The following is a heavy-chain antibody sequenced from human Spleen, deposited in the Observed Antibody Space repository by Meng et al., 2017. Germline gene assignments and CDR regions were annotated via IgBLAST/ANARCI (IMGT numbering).Heavy chain of an antibody. CDR3: AKDSNVLTVGELFDD. V-gene: IGHV3-38-3*01. Sequence: GESLKISCAASGFIVSCNEMTWVRQAPGKGLECVSSISGGSTYYTDSRMGRFTISRDNSKSTLHLQMNSLRAEDTALYYCAKDSNVLTVGELFDDWGLGILVTVSS. J-gene: IGHJ4*02. CDR2: ISGGST. D-gene: IGHD2-8*01. CDR1: GFIVSCNE.